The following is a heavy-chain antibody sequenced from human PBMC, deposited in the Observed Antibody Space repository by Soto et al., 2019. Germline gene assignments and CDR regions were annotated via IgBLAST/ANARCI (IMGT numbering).Heavy chain of an antibody. V-gene: IGHV4-61*01. D-gene: IGHD3-3*01. CDR1: GGSFNSGIYS. CDR2: VYHTGRT. J-gene: IGHJ4*02. CDR3: ARDFAYFDS. Sequence: SETLSRTCTVSGGSFNSGIYSWSWIRQPPGKGLEWIGYVYHTGRTSYNPSLKSRVSISMDTSKNQFSLNLDSVTAADTAVYFCARDFAYFDSWGQGTLVTVSS.